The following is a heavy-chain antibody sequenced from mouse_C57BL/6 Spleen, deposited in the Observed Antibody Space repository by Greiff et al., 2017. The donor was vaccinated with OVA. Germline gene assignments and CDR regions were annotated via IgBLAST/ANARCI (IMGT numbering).Heavy chain of an antibody. V-gene: IGHV14-3*01. CDR1: GFNIKNTY. J-gene: IGHJ3*01. CDR3: APSYYSNYGGFAY. Sequence: VQLKQSVAELVRPGASVKLSCTASGFNIKNTYMHWVKQRPEQGLEWIGRIDPANGNTKYAPKFQGKATITADTSSNTAYLQLSSLTSEDTAIYYCAPSYYSNYGGFAYWGQGTLVTVSA. CDR2: IDPANGNT. D-gene: IGHD2-5*01.